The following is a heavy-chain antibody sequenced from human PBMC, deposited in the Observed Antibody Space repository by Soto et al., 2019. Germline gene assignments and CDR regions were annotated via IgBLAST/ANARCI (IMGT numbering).Heavy chain of an antibody. Sequence: LKISFKGSGYSFTSYWISWVRQMPGKGLEWMGRIDPSDSYTNYSPSFQGHVTISADKSISTAYLQWSSLKASDTAMYYCARWGGRFLPSRDYYYYGMDVWGQGTTVTVS. J-gene: IGHJ6*02. CDR3: ARWGGRFLPSRDYYYYGMDV. V-gene: IGHV5-10-1*01. CDR1: GYSFTSYW. CDR2: IDPSDSYT. D-gene: IGHD3-3*01.